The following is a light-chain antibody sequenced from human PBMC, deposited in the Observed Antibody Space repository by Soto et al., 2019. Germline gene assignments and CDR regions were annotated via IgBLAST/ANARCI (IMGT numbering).Light chain of an antibody. V-gene: IGKV3-15*01. CDR2: GAS. J-gene: IGKJ4*01. Sequence: EILMTQSPATLSVSPGERATLSCMASQSVSSNLAWYQQKPGQAPRLLIYGASTRATGIPTRFSDSGSGTEVTLTISSRESEDFAVCYCQQYNNWPLTFGGGTKVEIK. CDR3: QQYNNWPLT. CDR1: QSVSSN.